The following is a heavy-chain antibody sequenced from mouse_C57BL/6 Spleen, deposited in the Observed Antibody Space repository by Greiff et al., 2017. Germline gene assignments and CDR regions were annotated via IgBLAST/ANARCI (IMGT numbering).Heavy chain of an antibody. CDR3: ARAYYSSPYYFDY. V-gene: IGHV14-2*01. J-gene: IGHJ2*01. CDR2: IDPEDGET. CDR1: GFNIKDYY. Sequence: EVKVVESGAELVKPGASVKLSCTASGFNIKDYYMHWVKQRTEQGLEWIGRIDPEDGETKYAPKFQGKATITADTSSNTAYLQLSSLTSEDTAVYYCARAYYSSPYYFDYWCQGTTLTVSS. D-gene: IGHD2-5*01.